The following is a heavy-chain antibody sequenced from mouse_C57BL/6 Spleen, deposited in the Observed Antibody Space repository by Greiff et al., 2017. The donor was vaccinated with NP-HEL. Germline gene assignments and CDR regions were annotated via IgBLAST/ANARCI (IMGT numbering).Heavy chain of an antibody. V-gene: IGHV2-2*01. Sequence: VQLQQSGPGLVQPSQSLSITCTVSGFSLTSYGVHWVRQSPGKGLEWLGVIWSGGSTDYNAAFISRLGISKDNSKSQVFFKMNSLQADDTAIYYCARKGLLDAMDYWGQGTSVTVSS. CDR2: IWSGGST. D-gene: IGHD2-10*01. J-gene: IGHJ4*01. CDR3: ARKGLLDAMDY. CDR1: GFSLTSYG.